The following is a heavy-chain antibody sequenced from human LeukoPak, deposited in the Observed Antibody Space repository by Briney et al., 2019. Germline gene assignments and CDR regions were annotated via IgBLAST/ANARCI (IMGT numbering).Heavy chain of an antibody. V-gene: IGHV3-33*06. Sequence: PGGSLRLSCAASGFTFSSYGMHWVRQAPGKGLEWVAVIWYDGSNKYYADSVKGRFTISRDNSKNTLYLQMNSLRAEDTAVYYCAKDWGEGDILTGYIDYWGQGTLVTVSS. CDR1: GFTFSSYG. CDR3: AKDWGEGDILTGYIDY. CDR2: IWYDGSNK. D-gene: IGHD3-9*01. J-gene: IGHJ4*02.